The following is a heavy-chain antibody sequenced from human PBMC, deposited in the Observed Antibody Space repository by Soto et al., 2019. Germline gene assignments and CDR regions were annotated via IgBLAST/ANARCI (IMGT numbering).Heavy chain of an antibody. CDR3: ARDHIVVVPAALPRYYYYGMDV. D-gene: IGHD2-2*01. CDR2: IYYSGST. J-gene: IGHJ6*02. Sequence: SETRSITGTVSVCSIRISDYYWSWIRQPPGKGLECIGYIYYSGSTYYNPSLKSRVTISVDTSKNQFSLKLSSVTAADTAVYYCARDHIVVVPAALPRYYYYGMDVWGQGTTVTVS. V-gene: IGHV4-30-4*01. CDR1: VCSIRISDYY.